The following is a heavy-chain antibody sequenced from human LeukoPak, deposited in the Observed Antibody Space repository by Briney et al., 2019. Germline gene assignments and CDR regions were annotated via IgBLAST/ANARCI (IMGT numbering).Heavy chain of an antibody. CDR3: ARTGYSSRGPYFDY. CDR1: GFTFSSYG. V-gene: IGHV3-30*02. D-gene: IGHD6-13*01. Sequence: GGSLRLSCAASGFTFSSYGMHWVRQAPGKGLEWVAFIRYDGSNKYYADSVKGRFTISRDNSKNTLYLQMNSLRAEDTAVYYCARTGYSSRGPYFDYWGQGTLVTVSS. CDR2: IRYDGSNK. J-gene: IGHJ4*02.